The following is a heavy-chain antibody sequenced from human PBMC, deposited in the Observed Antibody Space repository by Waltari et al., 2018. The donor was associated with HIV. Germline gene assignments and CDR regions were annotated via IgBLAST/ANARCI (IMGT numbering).Heavy chain of an antibody. D-gene: IGHD6-13*01. J-gene: IGHJ6*02. CDR3: ARDPPGDSSLMDV. V-gene: IGHV1-2*06. CDR1: GYTFTGYY. Sequence: QVQLVQSGAAVKKPGASVKVSCTASGYTFTGYYMHWVRQAPGQGLEWMGRINPNSGGTNYAQKFQGRVTMTRDTSISTAYMELSRLRSDDTAVYYCARDPPGDSSLMDVWGQGTTVTVSS. CDR2: INPNSGGT.